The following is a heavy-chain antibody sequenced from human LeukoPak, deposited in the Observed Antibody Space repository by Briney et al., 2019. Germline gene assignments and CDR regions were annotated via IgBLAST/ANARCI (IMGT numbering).Heavy chain of an antibody. V-gene: IGHV3-9*01. J-gene: IGHJ4*02. CDR1: GFTFDDYA. CDR2: ISWNSGSI. D-gene: IGHD5-18*01. Sequence: GGSLRLSCAASGFTFDDYAMHWVRQAPGKGLEWVSGISWNSGSIGYADSVKGRFTISRDNAKNSLYLQMNSLRAEDTAVYYCARRYSYTDYWGQGTLVTVSS. CDR3: ARRYSYTDY.